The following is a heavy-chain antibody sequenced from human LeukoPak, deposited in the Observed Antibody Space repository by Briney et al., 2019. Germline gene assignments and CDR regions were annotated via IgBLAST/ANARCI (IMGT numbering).Heavy chain of an antibody. D-gene: IGHD6-13*01. CDR2: IYPGDSDT. Sequence: GESLKISCKGPGYSFTSYWIGWVRQMPGKGLEWMGNIYPGDSDTRYSPSFQGQVTITADKSISTAYLQWSSLKASDTAMYYCARLAAAFHNWFDPWGQGTLVTVSS. J-gene: IGHJ5*02. V-gene: IGHV5-51*01. CDR1: GYSFTSYW. CDR3: ARLAAAFHNWFDP.